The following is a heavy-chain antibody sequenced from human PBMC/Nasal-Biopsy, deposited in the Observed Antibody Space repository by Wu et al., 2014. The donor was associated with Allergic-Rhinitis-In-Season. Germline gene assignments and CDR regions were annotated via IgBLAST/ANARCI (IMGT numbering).Heavy chain of an antibody. Sequence: LRLSCASSGFTFGDYVMSWFRQAPGKGPEWVSFITSQAYGGTAEYAASVRGRFIISRDDSKSIAYLQMNSLRTEDTAMYFCSKSIGEVVGSWYFDDWGQGSQVTVSS. CDR3: SKSIGEVVGSWYFDD. J-gene: IGHJ4*02. CDR1: GFTFGDYV. V-gene: IGHV3-49*03. CDR2: ITSQAYGGTA. D-gene: IGHD3-10*01.